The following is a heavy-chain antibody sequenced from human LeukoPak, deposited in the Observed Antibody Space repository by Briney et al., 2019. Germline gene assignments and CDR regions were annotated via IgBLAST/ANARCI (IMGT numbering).Heavy chain of an antibody. Sequence: SQTLSLTCAISGDSVSSDSAAWNWIRQPPSRGLEWLARTYFRPKWYYDYALAVKGRITINPDTSKNQFSLQLNSVTPEDTAVYFCARDPVGGSTIFDSWGQGTLVTVSS. J-gene: IGHJ4*02. V-gene: IGHV6-1*01. CDR1: GDSVSSDSAA. CDR3: ARDPVGGSTIFDS. D-gene: IGHD1-26*01. CDR2: TYFRPKWYY.